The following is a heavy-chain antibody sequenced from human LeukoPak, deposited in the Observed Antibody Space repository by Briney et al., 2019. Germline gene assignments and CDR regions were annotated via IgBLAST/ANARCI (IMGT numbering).Heavy chain of an antibody. D-gene: IGHD1-26*01. V-gene: IGHV1-2*02. CDR1: GYTFTGYY. J-gene: IGHJ2*01. CDR3: ARGVGPRYFDL. CDR2: INPNSGGT. Sequence: ASVKDSCKASGYTFTGYYMHWVRQAPGQGLEWLGWINPNSGGTNYVQKSQGRVTMTRDTSISTAYMELSRLRSDDTAVYYCARGVGPRYFDLWGRGTLVTVSS.